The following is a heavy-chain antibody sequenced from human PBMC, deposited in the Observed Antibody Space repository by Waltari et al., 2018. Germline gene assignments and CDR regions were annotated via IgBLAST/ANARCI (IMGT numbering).Heavy chain of an antibody. Sequence: QVQLVQSGAEVKKPGSSVKVSCKASGGTFSSYAISWVRQAPGQGLEWMGGIIPILGIANYAQKFQGRVTITADKSTSTAYMELSSLRSEDTAVYYCASKLDGIVGASPIWFDPWGQGTLVTVSS. D-gene: IGHD1-26*01. J-gene: IGHJ5*02. CDR1: GGTFSSYA. CDR2: IIPILGIA. V-gene: IGHV1-69*10. CDR3: ASKLDGIVGASPIWFDP.